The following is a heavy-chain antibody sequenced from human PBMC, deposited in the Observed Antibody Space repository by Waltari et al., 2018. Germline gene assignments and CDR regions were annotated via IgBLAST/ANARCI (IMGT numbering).Heavy chain of an antibody. CDR2: INHSGST. D-gene: IGHD5-12*01. CDR1: GGSFSGYY. Sequence: QVQLQQWGAGLLKPSETLSLTCAVYGGSFSGYYWSWIRQPPGKGLEWIGDINHSGSTNYSPALQSRVTISVDTSKNQFSLKLSSVTAADTAVYYCARGPRGGYNPRFDYWGQGTLVTVSS. CDR3: ARGPRGGYNPRFDY. V-gene: IGHV4-34*01. J-gene: IGHJ4*02.